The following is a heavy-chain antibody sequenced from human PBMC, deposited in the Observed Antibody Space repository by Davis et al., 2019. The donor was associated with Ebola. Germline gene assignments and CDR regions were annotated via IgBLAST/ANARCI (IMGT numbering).Heavy chain of an antibody. CDR1: GGPISSSNR. CDR3: ARDRGYCSGGSCPLDY. V-gene: IGHV4-4*02. CDR2: IYHSGST. Sequence: SETLSLTCAVSGGPISSSNRWSWVRQPPGKGLEWIGEIYHSGSTNYNPSLKSRVTISVDKSKNQFSLKLSSVTAADTAVYYCARDRGYCSGGSCPLDYWGQGTLVTVSS. D-gene: IGHD2-15*01. J-gene: IGHJ4*02.